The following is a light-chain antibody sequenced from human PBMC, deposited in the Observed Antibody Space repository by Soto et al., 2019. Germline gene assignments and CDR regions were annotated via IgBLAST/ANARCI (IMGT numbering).Light chain of an antibody. V-gene: IGLV2-8*01. Sequence: QSALTQPPSASGSPGQSVTISCTGSSSDVGNYNYVSWYQHHPGKAPKLMIYEVSKRPSGVPDRFSGSKSGNTASLTVSGLQAEDEADYYCTSYAGSNVHYVFGTGPKLTVL. CDR3: TSYAGSNVHYV. CDR2: EVS. CDR1: SSDVGNYNY. J-gene: IGLJ1*01.